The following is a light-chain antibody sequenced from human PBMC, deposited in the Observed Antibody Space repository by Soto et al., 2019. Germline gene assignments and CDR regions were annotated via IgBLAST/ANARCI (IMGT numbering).Light chain of an antibody. Sequence: EKVMTQSPATLSVSPGERATLSCRASQSVSSNLAWYQQKPGQAPRLLIYDASTRATGIPARFSGSGSGTEFTLTISSLQSEDLAVYYCQQYDDWPETFGQVTKVEI. CDR2: DAS. V-gene: IGKV3-15*01. CDR1: QSVSSN. CDR3: QQYDDWPET. J-gene: IGKJ1*01.